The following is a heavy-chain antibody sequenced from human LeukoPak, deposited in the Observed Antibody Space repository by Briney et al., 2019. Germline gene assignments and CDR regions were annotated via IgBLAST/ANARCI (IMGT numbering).Heavy chain of an antibody. D-gene: IGHD1-26*01. J-gene: IGHJ4*02. V-gene: IGHV3-23*01. CDR2: ISGSGGST. CDR1: GFTFSSYA. CDR3: ARAPLEIVGIDY. Sequence: PGGSLRLSCAASGFTFSSYAMSWVRQAPGKGLEWVSAISGSGGSTYYAESVKGRFTISRDNARNSLYLQMDSLRVEDTAVYYCARAPLEIVGIDYWGQGTLVTVSS.